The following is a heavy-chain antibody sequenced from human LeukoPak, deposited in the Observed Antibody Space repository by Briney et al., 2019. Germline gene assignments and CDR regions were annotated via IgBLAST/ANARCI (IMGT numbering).Heavy chain of an antibody. CDR2: INHSGST. Sequence: SETLSLTCTVSGGSISSYYWSWIRQPPGKGLEWIGEINHSGSTNYNPSLKSRVTISVDTSKNQFSLKLSSVTAADTAVYYCARLELRYFDWLSTYYFDYWGQGTLVTVSS. V-gene: IGHV4-34*01. J-gene: IGHJ4*02. D-gene: IGHD3-9*01. CDR3: ARLELRYFDWLSTYYFDY. CDR1: GGSISSYY.